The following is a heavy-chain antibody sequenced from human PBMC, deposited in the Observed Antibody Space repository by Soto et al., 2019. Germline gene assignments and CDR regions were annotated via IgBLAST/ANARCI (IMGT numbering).Heavy chain of an antibody. CDR3: AHRGEEGVDY. Sequence: SGPTLVNPTQTLTLTCTFSGFSLSTSGVGVGCIRQPPGKSLEWLALIYWDDDKRYSPSLXXRXXXTXDXXXNXVVLTMTNMGPVDTATYYCAHRGEEGVDYWGQ. J-gene: IGHJ4*02. D-gene: IGHD1-26*01. V-gene: IGHV2-5*02. CDR1: GFSLSTSGVG. CDR2: IYWDDDK.